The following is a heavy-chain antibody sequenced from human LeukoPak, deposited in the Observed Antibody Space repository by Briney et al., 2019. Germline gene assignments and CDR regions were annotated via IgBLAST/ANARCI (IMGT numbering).Heavy chain of an antibody. Sequence: ASVKVSCKASGYTFTGYYMHWVRQAPGQGLEWMGIINPSGGSTSYAQNFQGRVTMTRDTSTNTVYMELRSLRSEDTAVYYCARGFQVPAALPSHFDYWGQGTLVTVSS. CDR3: ARGFQVPAALPSHFDY. V-gene: IGHV1-46*01. D-gene: IGHD2-2*01. CDR1: GYTFTGYY. J-gene: IGHJ4*02. CDR2: INPSGGST.